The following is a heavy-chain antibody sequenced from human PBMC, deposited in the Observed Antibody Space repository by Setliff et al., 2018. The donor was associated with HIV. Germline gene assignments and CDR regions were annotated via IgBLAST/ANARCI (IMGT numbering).Heavy chain of an antibody. V-gene: IGHV1-69*13. CDR2: IIPILGTT. D-gene: IGHD3-22*01. J-gene: IGHJ4*02. CDR1: GGTFSNHG. Sequence: SVKVSCKASGGTFSNHGISWVRQAPGQGLEWMGGIIPILGTTQFAQKFQGRLTITADESTSTAYMELSSLKSEDTAVYYCARARGIITTFDYWGQGTLVTVPS. CDR3: ARARGIITTFDY.